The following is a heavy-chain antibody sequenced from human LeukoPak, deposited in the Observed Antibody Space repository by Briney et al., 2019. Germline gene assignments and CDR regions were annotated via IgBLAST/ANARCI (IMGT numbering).Heavy chain of an antibody. J-gene: IGHJ4*02. CDR1: GGSISSSY. CDR2: ISYNGGA. CDR3: ARGIVAAGTFDY. D-gene: IGHD6-13*01. V-gene: IGHV4-59*08. Sequence: SETLSLTCTVSGGSISSSYWSWIRRPPGKGLEGIGYISYNGGANYNPSLKSRVTISIDTSKNQFSLKLSSVTAADTAVYYCARGIVAAGTFDYWGQGTLVTVSS.